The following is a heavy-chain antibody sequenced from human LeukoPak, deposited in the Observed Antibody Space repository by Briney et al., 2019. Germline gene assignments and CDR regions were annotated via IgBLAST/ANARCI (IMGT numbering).Heavy chain of an antibody. CDR1: GYSISSGYY. Sequence: SETLSLTCSVSGYSISSGYYWGWIRQPPGKGLEWIANTYHRGTTYYNSSLKSRVTISLDTSKKQLSLKLSSVTAADTAVYYCVRGFSGVVGDYWGQGTQVTVSS. CDR3: VRGFSGVVGDY. D-gene: IGHD3-10*01. V-gene: IGHV4-38-2*02. CDR2: TYHRGTT. J-gene: IGHJ4*02.